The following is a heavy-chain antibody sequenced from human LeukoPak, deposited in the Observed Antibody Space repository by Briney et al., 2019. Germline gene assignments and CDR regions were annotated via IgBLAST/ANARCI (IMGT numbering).Heavy chain of an antibody. Sequence: GGSLRLSCAASGFTFSSYSMNWVRQAPGKGLEWVSSISSSSSYIYYADSVKGRFTISRDNAKNSLYLQMNSLRAEDTAVYYCASLIAAAGLQDAFDIWGQGTMVTVSS. CDR1: GFTFSSYS. J-gene: IGHJ3*02. V-gene: IGHV3-21*01. D-gene: IGHD6-13*01. CDR2: ISSSSSYI. CDR3: ASLIAAAGLQDAFDI.